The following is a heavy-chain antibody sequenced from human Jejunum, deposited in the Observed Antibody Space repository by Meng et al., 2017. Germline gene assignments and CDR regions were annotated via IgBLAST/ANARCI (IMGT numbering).Heavy chain of an antibody. J-gene: IGHJ2*01. Sequence: EGQLVGAGEGLVQPGGTLRLSCAVSGFTFTSYWMHWGRQAPGKGLECISRINHDGTSTLYADSVKGRFTVSRDNAKNTLFLQMNSLRVEDTAVYYCARDAVGTFDFWGRGTLVTVAS. CDR2: INHDGTST. D-gene: IGHD1-26*01. CDR3: ARDAVGTFDF. CDR1: GFTFTSYW. V-gene: IGHV3-74*01.